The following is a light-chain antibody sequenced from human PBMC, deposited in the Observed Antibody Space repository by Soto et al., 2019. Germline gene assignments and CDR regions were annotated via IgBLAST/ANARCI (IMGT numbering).Light chain of an antibody. J-gene: IGKJ4*01. CDR2: GAS. CDR1: QSISSSF. CDR3: KQYGSPPPLT. Sequence: EFVLTQSPGKLSLSPGERATLSCRASQSISSSFLAWYQQKPGQAPRLLIYGASSRGTGITDRFSGSGSGSYFTLTISRLELEDFAVYYCKQYGSPPPLTFGGGTKVEIK. V-gene: IGKV3-20*01.